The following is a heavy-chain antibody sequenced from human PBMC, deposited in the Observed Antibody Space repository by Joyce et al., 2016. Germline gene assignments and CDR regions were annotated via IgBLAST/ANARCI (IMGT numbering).Heavy chain of an antibody. CDR2: INPDGSEK. D-gene: IGHD2/OR15-2a*01. CDR1: GFTFSADW. Sequence: EVQLVESGGGFVPPGGSLRLTGAASGFTFSADWMDWVRQTPGKGLEWVANINPDGSEKYYVASVKGRFTISRDNAKNTLDLQMNSLRVEDTAVYFCARNRGWFKYDTWGQGTKVTVSS. CDR3: ARNRGWFKYDT. J-gene: IGHJ3*02. V-gene: IGHV3-7*04.